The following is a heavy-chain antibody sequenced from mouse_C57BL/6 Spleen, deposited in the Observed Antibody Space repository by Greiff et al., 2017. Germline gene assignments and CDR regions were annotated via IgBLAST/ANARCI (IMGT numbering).Heavy chain of an antibody. V-gene: IGHV1-19*01. Sequence: VQLKQSGPVLVKPGASVKMSCKASGYTFTDYYMNWVKQSHGKSLEWIGVINPYNGGTSYNQKFKGKATLTVDKSSSTAYMELNSLTSEDSAVYDCARRTTAYYYAMDYWGQGTSVTVSS. J-gene: IGHJ4*01. CDR2: INPYNGGT. CDR3: ARRTTAYYYAMDY. D-gene: IGHD1-2*01. CDR1: GYTFTDYY.